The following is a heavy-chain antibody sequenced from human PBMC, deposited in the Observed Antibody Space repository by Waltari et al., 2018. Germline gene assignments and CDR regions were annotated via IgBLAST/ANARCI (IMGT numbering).Heavy chain of an antibody. CDR1: GFTFSSYS. CDR3: ARDYDSTPYGMDV. V-gene: IGHV3-21*01. D-gene: IGHD3-22*01. Sequence: EVQLVESGGGLVKPGGSLRLSCAASGFTFSSYSMNWVRQAPGKGLEWVSSISSSSSYIYYADSVKGRFTISRDNAKNSLYLQMNSLRAEDTAVYCCARDYDSTPYGMDVWGQGTTVTVSS. CDR2: ISSSSSYI. J-gene: IGHJ6*02.